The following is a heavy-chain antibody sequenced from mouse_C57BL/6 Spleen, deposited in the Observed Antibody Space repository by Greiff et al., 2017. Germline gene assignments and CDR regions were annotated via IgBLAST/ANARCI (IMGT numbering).Heavy chain of an antibody. D-gene: IGHD1-1*01. CDR2: IDPSDSYT. CDR3: AREVAFDYGSRGYFDY. J-gene: IGHJ2*01. CDR1: GYTFTSYW. V-gene: IGHV1-69*01. Sequence: QVQLQQPGAELVMPGASVKLSCKASGYTFTSYWMHWVKQRPGQGLAWIGEIDPSDSYTNYNQKFKVKSTLTVDKSSSTAYMQLSSLTSEDSAVYYCAREVAFDYGSRGYFDYWGQGTTLTVSS.